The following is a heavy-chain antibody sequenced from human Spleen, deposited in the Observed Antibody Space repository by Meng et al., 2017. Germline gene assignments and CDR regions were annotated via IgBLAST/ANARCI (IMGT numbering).Heavy chain of an antibody. CDR3: ARESRRLNFWSELDY. D-gene: IGHD3-3*01. V-gene: IGHV3-66*01. Sequence: VQLVESGGGLVKPGGSLRLSCAASGFTVSSNFMNWVRQAPGKGLEWVSVTYSDGTTYYADSVKGRFTISRDNSKNTLYLQMNSLRAEDTAVYYCARESRRLNFWSELDYWGQGTLVTVSS. CDR2: TYSDGTT. CDR1: GFTVSSNF. J-gene: IGHJ4*02.